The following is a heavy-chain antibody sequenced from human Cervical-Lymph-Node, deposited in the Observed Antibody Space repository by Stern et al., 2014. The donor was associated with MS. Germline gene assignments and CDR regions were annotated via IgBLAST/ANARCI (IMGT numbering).Heavy chain of an antibody. Sequence: QVQLVESGPGLVKPSQTLSLTCTVSGGSISSGDYYWSWIRQPPGKGLEWIGYIYYSGSTYYNPSLKSRVTISVDTSKNQFSLKLSSVTAADTAVYYCASANCSSTSCPNWFDPWGQETLVTVSS. V-gene: IGHV4-30-4*01. CDR1: GGSISSGDYY. J-gene: IGHJ5*02. CDR2: IYYSGST. CDR3: ASANCSSTSCPNWFDP. D-gene: IGHD2-2*01.